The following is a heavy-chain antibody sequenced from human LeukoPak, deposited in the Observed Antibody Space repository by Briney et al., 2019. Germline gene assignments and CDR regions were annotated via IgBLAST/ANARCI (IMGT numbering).Heavy chain of an antibody. D-gene: IGHD3-16*01. CDR1: GFTFSSYS. J-gene: IGHJ4*02. Sequence: GGSLRLSCAASGFTFSSYSMNWVRQAPGKGLEWVSSISSSSSYIYYADSVKGRFTISRDNAKNSLYLQMNSLRAEDTAVYYCARDGGFSTSDYWGQGTLVTVSS. CDR3: ARDGGFSTSDY. CDR2: ISSSSSYI. V-gene: IGHV3-21*01.